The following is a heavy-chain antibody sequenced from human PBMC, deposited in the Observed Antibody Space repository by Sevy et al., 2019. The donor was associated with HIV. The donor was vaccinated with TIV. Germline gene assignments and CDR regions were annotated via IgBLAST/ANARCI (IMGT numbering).Heavy chain of an antibody. J-gene: IGHJ3*02. CDR2: INHSGST. D-gene: IGHD2-21*02. V-gene: IGHV4-34*01. CDR1: GGSFSGYY. CDR3: ARVYCGGDCYQGGAFDI. Sequence: SDTLSLTCAVYGGSFSGYYWSWIRQPPGKGLEWIGEINHSGSTNYNPSLKSRVTISVDTSKNQFSLKLSSVTAADTAVYYCARVYCGGDCYQGGAFDIWGQGTMVTVSS.